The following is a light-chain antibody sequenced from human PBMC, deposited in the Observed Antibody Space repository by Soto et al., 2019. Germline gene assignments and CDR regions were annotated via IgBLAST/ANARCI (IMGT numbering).Light chain of an antibody. J-gene: IGKJ4*01. CDR2: AAS. Sequence: DIQLTQSPSFLSASVGDRVTITCRASQGISSYLAWYQQKPGKAPKLLIYAASTLQSGVPSRFSGSGSGTEFTLTISSLQPEDFATYYCQQAYIFPFSVGGGTKVDIK. CDR1: QGISSY. V-gene: IGKV1-9*01. CDR3: QQAYIFPFS.